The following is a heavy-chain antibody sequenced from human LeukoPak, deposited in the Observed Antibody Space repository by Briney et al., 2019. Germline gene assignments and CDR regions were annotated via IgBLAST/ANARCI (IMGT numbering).Heavy chain of an antibody. CDR2: LSYTGKT. V-gene: IGHV4-59*02. CDR3: SEGYFEPFDH. J-gene: IGHJ4*02. D-gene: IGHD2/OR15-2a*01. Sequence: SETLSLTCAVSGASVSNSHWNWIRHFPGKGLEWIGCLSYTGKTDYNPSLSGRVTISLATSNNQVSLNLRSVTAADTAIYYCSEGYFEPFDHWGQGILVTVSS. CDR1: GASVSNSH.